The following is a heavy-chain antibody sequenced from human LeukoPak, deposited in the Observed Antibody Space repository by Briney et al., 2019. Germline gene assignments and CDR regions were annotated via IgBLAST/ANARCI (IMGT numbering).Heavy chain of an antibody. CDR3: AKRFGEEGDY. D-gene: IGHD3-10*01. V-gene: IGHV3-30-3*02. CDR2: ISYDGGNK. J-gene: IGHJ4*02. Sequence: QPGGSLRLSCAASGFTFSTYAMNWVRQAPGKGLGWVAIISYDGGNKYYADSVKGRFTISRDNSKNTPYLQMNSLRAEGTAVYYCAKRFGEEGDYWGQGTLVTVSS. CDR1: GFTFSTYA.